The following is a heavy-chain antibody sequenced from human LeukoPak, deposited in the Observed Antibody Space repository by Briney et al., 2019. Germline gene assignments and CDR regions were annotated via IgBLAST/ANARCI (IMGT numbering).Heavy chain of an antibody. D-gene: IGHD3-3*01. Sequence: PSETLSLTCAVYGGSFSGYYWNWIRQPRGKGLEWIGEINHSGSTNYNPSLKSRVTISVDTSKNQFSLKLSSVTAADTAVYYCARGIRFLEWLSRGTIDYWGQGTLVTVSS. CDR3: ARGIRFLEWLSRGTIDY. J-gene: IGHJ4*02. CDR2: INHSGST. V-gene: IGHV4-34*01. CDR1: GGSFSGYY.